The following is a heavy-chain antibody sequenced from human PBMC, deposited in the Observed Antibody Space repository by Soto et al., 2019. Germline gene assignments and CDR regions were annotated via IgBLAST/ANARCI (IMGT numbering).Heavy chain of an antibody. J-gene: IGHJ4*02. V-gene: IGHV3-23*01. D-gene: IGHD6-13*01. CDR2: ISGSGDNT. CDR1: GFTFSTYA. Sequence: GGSLRLSCAASGFTFSTYAMSWVRQAPGKGLEWVSAISGSGDNTNYADSVKGRFTISRDNSKSTLYLQMNSLRAEDPAVYYCAKDVGSSWIPYFFDYWGQGTLVTVSS. CDR3: AKDVGSSWIPYFFDY.